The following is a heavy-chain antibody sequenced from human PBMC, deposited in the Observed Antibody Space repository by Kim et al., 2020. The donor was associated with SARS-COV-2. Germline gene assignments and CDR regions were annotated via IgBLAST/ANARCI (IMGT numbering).Heavy chain of an antibody. CDR3: ARGNWFGELLFNWFGP. V-gene: IGHV4-34*01. J-gene: IGHJ5*02. D-gene: IGHD3-10*01. Sequence: SLKSRVTISVDTSKNQFSLKLSSVTAADTAVYYCARGNWFGELLFNWFGPWGQGTLVTVSS.